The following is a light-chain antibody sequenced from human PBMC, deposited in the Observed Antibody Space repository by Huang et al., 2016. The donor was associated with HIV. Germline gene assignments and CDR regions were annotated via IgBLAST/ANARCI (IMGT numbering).Light chain of an antibody. J-gene: IGKJ4*01. V-gene: IGKV3D-15*01. CDR1: QNVRNN. CDR2: ATS. CDR3: QQYDKWPPGLT. Sequence: EIKMTQSPATLSVSPGGRVTLPCRASQNVRNNLAWYQQKTGQAPRLLIHATSTRASGIPARVSGSGSGTEFTLTISGLQSEDFAIYYCQQYDKWPPGLTFGGGTKVEI.